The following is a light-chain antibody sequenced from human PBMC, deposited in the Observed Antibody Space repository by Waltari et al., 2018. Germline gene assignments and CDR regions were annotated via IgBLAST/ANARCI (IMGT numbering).Light chain of an antibody. CDR3: SSFTGTIWV. V-gene: IGLV2-14*01. CDR1: SSDIDFDDY. CDR2: GVT. Sequence: QSALTQPASVSGSPGQSITISCTGSSSDIDFDDYVSWYQPPPGKAPTLMIYGVTNRPSGISNRFSGSKSDNTASLTISGLQADDEADYYCSSFTGTIWVFGGGTKLTVL. J-gene: IGLJ3*02.